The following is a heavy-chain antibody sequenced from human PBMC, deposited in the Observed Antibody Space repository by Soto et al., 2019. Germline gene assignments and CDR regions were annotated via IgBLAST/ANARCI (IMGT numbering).Heavy chain of an antibody. D-gene: IGHD1-26*01. V-gene: IGHV4-59*08. J-gene: IGHJ3*02. CDR1: GGSISSYY. CDR3: ARRYGAAFDI. CDR2: IYYSMST. Sequence: QVQLQESGPGLVKPSETLSLTCTVSGGSISSYYWSWIRQPPGKGLEWLGYIYYSMSTNYNPSLQSPVTIPVDTSKSHFALKLVTVTAADTAVYSCARRYGAAFDIWGQGTMVTVSS.